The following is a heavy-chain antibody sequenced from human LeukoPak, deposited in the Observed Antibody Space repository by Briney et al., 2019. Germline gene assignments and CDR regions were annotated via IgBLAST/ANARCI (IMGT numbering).Heavy chain of an antibody. CDR3: ARQEVEYSSSSGIYYYYYYMDV. CDR2: IYPGDSDT. CDR1: GSSFTSYW. D-gene: IGHD6-6*01. Sequence: TAGESLKISCKGSGSSFTSYWIGWVRQLPGKGLEWMGIIYPGDSDTRYSPSFQGQVTISADKSISTAYLQWSSLKASDTAMYYCARQEVEYSSSSGIYYYYYYMDVWGKGTTVTVSS. J-gene: IGHJ6*03. V-gene: IGHV5-51*01.